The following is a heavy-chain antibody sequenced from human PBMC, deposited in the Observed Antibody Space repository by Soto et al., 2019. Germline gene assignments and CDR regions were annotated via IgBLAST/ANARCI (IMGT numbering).Heavy chain of an antibody. CDR1: GYTFTSYG. D-gene: IGHD6-13*01. CDR2: ISAYNGNT. V-gene: IGHV1-18*01. J-gene: IGHJ6*02. Sequence: QVQLVQSGAEVKKPGASVKVSCKACGYTFTSYGISWVRQAPGQGLEWMGWISAYNGNTNYAQKLQGRVTMTTDTSTSTAYTELRSLRSDDTAVYYCARAAAGTAYYYYYGMDVWGQGTTVTVSS. CDR3: ARAAAGTAYYYYYGMDV.